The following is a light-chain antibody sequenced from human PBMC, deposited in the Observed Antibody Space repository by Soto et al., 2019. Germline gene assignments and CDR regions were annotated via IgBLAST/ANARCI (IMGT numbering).Light chain of an antibody. CDR3: QQYGTSPVT. CDR2: GAS. V-gene: IGKV3-20*01. Sequence: EIVLTQSPGPLSLSPGERATLSCRASQSVSNTYLAWYQHKPGQAPRLLIYGASDRATGIPDRFSGSGSVTDFTLTISSLEPEDFALYYCQQYGTSPVTFGQGTKLEIK. CDR1: QSVSNTY. J-gene: IGKJ2*01.